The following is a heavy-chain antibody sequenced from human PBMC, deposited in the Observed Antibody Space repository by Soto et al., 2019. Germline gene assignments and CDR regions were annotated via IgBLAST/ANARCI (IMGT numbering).Heavy chain of an antibody. Sequence: GGSLRLSCEASGFFFSDYGMHWVRQAPGKGLEWVAVISYDGTNKYYGDSAKGRFTISRDNSRNTLYLEMNSLSEEDTAVYYCSKDAGGNTTPGTSLADWYFYYGLDVWGPGTTVTVSS. J-gene: IGHJ6*02. CDR3: SKDAGGNTTPGTSLADWYFYYGLDV. D-gene: IGHD3-16*01. V-gene: IGHV3-30*18. CDR1: GFFFSDYG. CDR2: ISYDGTNK.